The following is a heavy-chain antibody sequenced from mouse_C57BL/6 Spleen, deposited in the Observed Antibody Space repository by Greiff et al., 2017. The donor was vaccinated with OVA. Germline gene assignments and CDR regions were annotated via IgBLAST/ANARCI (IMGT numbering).Heavy chain of an antibody. CDR1: GFTFSSYG. CDR2: ISSGGSYT. V-gene: IGHV5-6*01. J-gene: IGHJ4*01. D-gene: IGHD1-1*01. Sequence: EVKLMESGGDLVKPGGSLKLSCAASGFTFSSYGMSWVRQTPDKRLEWVATISSGGSYTYYPDSVKGRFTISRDNAKNTLYLQMSSLKSEDTAMYYCARPPITTVVATGMDYWGQGTSVTVSS. CDR3: ARPPITTVVATGMDY.